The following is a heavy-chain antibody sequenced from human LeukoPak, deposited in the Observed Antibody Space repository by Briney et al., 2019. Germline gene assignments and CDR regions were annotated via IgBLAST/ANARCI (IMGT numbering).Heavy chain of an antibody. Sequence: TGGPLRLSCAVSGFAFRSYGMSWVRQAPGKGLEWVSAISGIGDSTYYADSVKGRFTISRDNSKNTLYLQVNSLRAEDTAVYYCAKNRGVLRNFDCYDYWGQGTLVTVSS. D-gene: IGHD3-9*01. J-gene: IGHJ4*02. CDR2: ISGIGDST. CDR3: AKNRGVLRNFDCYDY. CDR1: GFAFRSYG. V-gene: IGHV3-23*01.